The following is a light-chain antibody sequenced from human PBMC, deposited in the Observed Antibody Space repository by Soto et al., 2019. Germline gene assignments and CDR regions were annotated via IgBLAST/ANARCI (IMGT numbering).Light chain of an antibody. CDR1: QSIRRS. CDR2: AAS. V-gene: IGKV1-39*01. J-gene: IGKJ1*01. Sequence: DIQMTQSPSSLSASVADRVTITCRASQSIRRSLNWYQQKPGKAPNLLIFAASSLQSGVPSRFSGSRSGPDFTLTISSLQPEDFATYYCQQSYSSPPTFGQGTKVDIK. CDR3: QQSYSSPPT.